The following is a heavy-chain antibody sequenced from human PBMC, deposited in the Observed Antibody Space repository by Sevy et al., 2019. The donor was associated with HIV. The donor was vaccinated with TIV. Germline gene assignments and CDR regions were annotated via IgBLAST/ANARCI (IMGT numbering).Heavy chain of an antibody. CDR2: FDPEDGET. D-gene: IGHD3-22*01. J-gene: IGHJ4*02. Sequence: ASVKVSCKVSGSTLTQLSMHWVRQAPGKGLEWMGRFDPEDGETIYAQKFQGRVTLPEDTSTDTAYMELSSLRSEDTAVYYCAATREYYSDNSGYFDFWGQGTPVTVSS. CDR3: AATREYYSDNSGYFDF. CDR1: GSTLTQLS. V-gene: IGHV1-24*01.